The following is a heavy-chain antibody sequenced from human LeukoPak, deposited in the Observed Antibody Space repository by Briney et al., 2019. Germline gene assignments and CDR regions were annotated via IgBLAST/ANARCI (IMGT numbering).Heavy chain of an antibody. CDR3: AKGNEITIFGVVTGDY. Sequence: GGSLRLSCAPSGLTFSNYAMSWARQAPGKGLEWVSAISGSGDSTYYADSVKGRFTISRDNSKNPLYLKMNSLRVEDTAVYYCAKGNEITIFGVVTGDYWGQGTLVTVSS. D-gene: IGHD3-3*01. CDR2: ISGSGDST. CDR1: GLTFSNYA. V-gene: IGHV3-23*01. J-gene: IGHJ4*02.